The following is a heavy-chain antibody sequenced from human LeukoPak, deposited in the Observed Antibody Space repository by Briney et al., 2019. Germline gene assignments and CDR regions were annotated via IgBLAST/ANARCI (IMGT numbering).Heavy chain of an antibody. CDR1: GFTFSSFW. CDR3: AKDGYCSSTSCYSVDY. Sequence: GGSLRLSCAASGFTFSSFWMTWVRQAPGKGLEWVANIKEAGSQKYYVDSVKDRFTISRDNSKNTLYLQMNSLRAEDTAVYYCAKDGYCSSTSCYSVDYWGQGTLVTVSS. J-gene: IGHJ4*02. CDR2: IKEAGSQK. V-gene: IGHV3-7*03. D-gene: IGHD2-2*03.